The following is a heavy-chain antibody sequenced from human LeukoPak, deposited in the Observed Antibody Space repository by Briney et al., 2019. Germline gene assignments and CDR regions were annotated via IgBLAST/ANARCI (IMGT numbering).Heavy chain of an antibody. D-gene: IGHD6-6*01. V-gene: IGHV3-66*01. CDR3: ARDPPAVAANTYG. CDR2: IYSGGST. J-gene: IGHJ4*02. Sequence: GGSLRLSCAASGVTVGNNYMNWVRQAPGKGLDWVSLIYSGGSTHYADSVKGRFTIPRDNSNNTLYLQMNSLRVDDTAVYYCARDPPAVAANTYGWGQGTLVTVSS. CDR1: GVTVGNNY.